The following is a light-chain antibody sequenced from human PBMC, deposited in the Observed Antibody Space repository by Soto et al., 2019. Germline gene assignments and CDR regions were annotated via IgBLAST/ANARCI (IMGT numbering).Light chain of an antibody. Sequence: EIVMTQSPATLSVSPGERATLSCRASQSVNSNYLAWYQQHPGQPPRLLIYGISTRATGIPARFSGSGSGTEFTLTISSLQSEDFAVYYCQQYNNWWTFGQGTNVDI. V-gene: IGKV3-15*01. CDR2: GIS. CDR1: QSVNSN. J-gene: IGKJ1*01. CDR3: QQYNNWWT.